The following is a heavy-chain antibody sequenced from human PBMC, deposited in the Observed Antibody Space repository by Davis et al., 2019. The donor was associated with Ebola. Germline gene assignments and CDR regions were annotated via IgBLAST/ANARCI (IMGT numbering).Heavy chain of an antibody. CDR1: GYSFTSYW. CDR2: IYPGDSDT. Sequence: GESLKISCKGSGYSFTSYWIGWVRQLPGKGLEWMGIIYPGDSDTRYSPSFQGQVTISADKSISTAYLQRNSLKASDTAMYYCARGPTVVIAAATADAFDVWGQGTMVAVSS. CDR3: ARGPTVVIAAATADAFDV. D-gene: IGHD2-15*01. J-gene: IGHJ3*01. V-gene: IGHV5-51*01.